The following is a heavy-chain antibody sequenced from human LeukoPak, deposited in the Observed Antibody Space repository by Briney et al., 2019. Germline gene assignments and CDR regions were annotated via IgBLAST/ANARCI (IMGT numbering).Heavy chain of an antibody. CDR2: ISSSSSYI. V-gene: IGHV3-21*01. J-gene: IGHJ6*02. CDR1: GXTFSSYS. CDR3: ARHCSSTSCYGMDV. Sequence: GGSLRLSCAASGXTFSSYSMNWVRQAPGKGLEWVSSISSSSSYIYYADSVKGRFTISRDNAKNSLYLQMNSLRAEDTAVYYCARHCSSTSCYGMDVWGQGTTVTVSS. D-gene: IGHD2-2*01.